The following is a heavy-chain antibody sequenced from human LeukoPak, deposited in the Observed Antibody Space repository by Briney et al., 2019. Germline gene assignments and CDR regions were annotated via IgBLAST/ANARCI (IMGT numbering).Heavy chain of an antibody. CDR2: INSDGSIT. V-gene: IGHV3-74*01. D-gene: IGHD3-9*01. CDR3: ATDISTHYFGS. CDR1: GFTFTTYW. J-gene: IGHJ4*02. Sequence: PGGSLRLSCAASGFTFTTYWMHWVRQAPGKGLVWVSHINSDGSITSYADSVKGRFTISRDNSRNTMFLQMNSLRAEDTAIYYCATDISTHYFGSWGQGTLVTVSS.